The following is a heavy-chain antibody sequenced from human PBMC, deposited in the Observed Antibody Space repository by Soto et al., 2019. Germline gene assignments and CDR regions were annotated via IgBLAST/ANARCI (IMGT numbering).Heavy chain of an antibody. D-gene: IGHD3-3*01. J-gene: IGHJ6*02. CDR1: GYTFTSYG. CDR3: ARDCVTIFGVVIMGNYYYYGMDV. V-gene: IGHV1-18*04. Sequence: ASVKVSCKASGYTFTSYGISWVRQAPGQGLEWMGWISAYNGNTNYAQKLQGRVTMTTDTSTSTAYMELRSLRSDDTAVYYCARDCVTIFGVVIMGNYYYYGMDVWGQGTTVTSP. CDR2: ISAYNGNT.